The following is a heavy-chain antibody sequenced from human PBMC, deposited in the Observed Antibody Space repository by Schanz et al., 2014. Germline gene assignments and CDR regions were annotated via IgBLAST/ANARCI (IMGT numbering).Heavy chain of an antibody. CDR3: ASPSGYSDYGTYFDF. CDR2: IKQHGNEK. Sequence: EVQLVESGGGLVQPGGSLRLSCAASGFSIRNHDMHWVRQAPGKGLEWVANIKQHGNEKYYVDSVKGRFTISRDNAKISLYLQMNSLRVEDTAVYYCASPSGYSDYGTYFDFWGQGTLVTVSS. J-gene: IGHJ4*02. CDR1: GFSIRNHD. D-gene: IGHD5-12*01. V-gene: IGHV3-7*02.